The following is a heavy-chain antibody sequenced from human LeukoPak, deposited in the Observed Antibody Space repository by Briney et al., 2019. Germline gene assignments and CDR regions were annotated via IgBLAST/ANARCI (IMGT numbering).Heavy chain of an antibody. CDR1: GFTFSSYW. V-gene: IGHV3-7*03. Sequence: GGSLRLSCAASGFTFSSYWMSWVRQAPGKGLEWVANIKKDGSEKYYVDSVKGRFTISRDNSKNTLYLQMNSLRAEDTAVYYCARSMYYYGSGSSSAYYMDVWGKGTTVTVSS. CDR2: IKKDGSEK. CDR3: ARSMYYYGSGSSSAYYMDV. D-gene: IGHD3-10*01. J-gene: IGHJ6*03.